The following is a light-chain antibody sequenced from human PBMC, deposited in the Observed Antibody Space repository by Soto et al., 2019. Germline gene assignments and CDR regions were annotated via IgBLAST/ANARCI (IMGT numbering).Light chain of an antibody. CDR1: QGISTY. Sequence: DIQLSQSPSFLSASVGDRVTITCRASQGISTYLAWYPRKPGKAPKLLSSTTSILQSGVPSRFSGSGSGTEFTITISSMQREDFPTTYCQQLTSYPITFGQGTRLEIK. V-gene: IGKV1-9*01. CDR2: TTS. J-gene: IGKJ5*01. CDR3: QQLTSYPIT.